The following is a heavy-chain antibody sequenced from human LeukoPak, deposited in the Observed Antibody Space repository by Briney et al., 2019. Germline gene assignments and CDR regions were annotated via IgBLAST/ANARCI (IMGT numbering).Heavy chain of an antibody. CDR3: AGGDYFGSQRGLADKYFFDP. CDR1: GFTFSSYA. V-gene: IGHV3-23*01. Sequence: GGSLRLSCAASGFTFSSYAMSWVRQAPGKGLEWVSAISGSGGSTYYADSVKGRFTISRDNAKNSLYLQMNSLKYEDTAMYFCAGGDYFGSQRGLADKYFFDPWGQGTLVTVSS. D-gene: IGHD3-10*01. CDR2: ISGSGGST. J-gene: IGHJ5*02.